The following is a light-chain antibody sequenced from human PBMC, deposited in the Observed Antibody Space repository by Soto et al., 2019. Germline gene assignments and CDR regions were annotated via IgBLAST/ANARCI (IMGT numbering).Light chain of an antibody. CDR1: QSVSSSY. V-gene: IGKV3-20*01. Sequence: LTQSPGTLSLSPGERATLSCRASQSVSSSYLAWYQQKPGQAPRLLIYGASSRATGIPDRFSGSESETDFTLTISRLEPEDFAVYYCQQYGSSPPQTFGQGTKVDIK. J-gene: IGKJ1*01. CDR2: GAS. CDR3: QQYGSSPPQT.